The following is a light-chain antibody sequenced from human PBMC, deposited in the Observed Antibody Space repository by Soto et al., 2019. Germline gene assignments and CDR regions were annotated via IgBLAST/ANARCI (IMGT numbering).Light chain of an antibody. V-gene: IGLV2-11*01. Sequence: QSALTQPRSVSGSPGQSVTISCTGTGSDVGAYKYVSWYQQHPGKAPKFIIYDVSERPSGVPDRFSGSKSGDTASLTISGLQVEDEADYYCCSYAGSYSWVFGGGTNLTVL. CDR3: CSYAGSYSWV. CDR1: GSDVGAYKY. J-gene: IGLJ3*02. CDR2: DVS.